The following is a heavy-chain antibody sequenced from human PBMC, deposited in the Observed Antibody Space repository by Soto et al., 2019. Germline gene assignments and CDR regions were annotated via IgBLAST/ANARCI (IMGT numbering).Heavy chain of an antibody. D-gene: IGHD3-16*01. J-gene: IGHJ4*02. CDR3: AFGNLSYYFDY. CDR1: GFAFSSFG. V-gene: IGHV3-33*01. CDR2: IWYDGSDK. Sequence: GGSLRLSCAASGFAFSSFGMHWVRQAPGKGLEWVAIIWYDGSDKYYADSVEGRFAISRDNSKNTLYLQMDSLRAEDTAVYHCAFGNLSYYFDYWGQGAPVTVSS.